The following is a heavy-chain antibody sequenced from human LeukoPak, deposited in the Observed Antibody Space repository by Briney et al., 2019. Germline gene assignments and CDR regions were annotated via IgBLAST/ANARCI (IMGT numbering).Heavy chain of an antibody. CDR3: AREVNHYGLRRNSFDP. CDR1: GGSITSSDYF. CDR2: IDYSGST. V-gene: IGHV4-39*07. D-gene: IGHD3-10*01. J-gene: IGHJ5*02. Sequence: SETLSLTCTVSGGSITSSDYFWGWIRQPPGKGLEWIGSIDYSGSTYYNPSLKSRVTISLDTSKNQFSLKLSSVTAADTALYYGAREVNHYGLRRNSFDPWGQGTKVTVSS.